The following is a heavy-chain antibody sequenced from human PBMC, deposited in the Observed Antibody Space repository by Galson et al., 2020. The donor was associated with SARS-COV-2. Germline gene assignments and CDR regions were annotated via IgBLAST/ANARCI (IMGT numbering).Heavy chain of an antibody. CDR2: IFYDGSDK. J-gene: IGHJ4*02. CDR1: GFTFSNHA. D-gene: IGHD6-19*01. Sequence: GESLKISCAASGFTFSNHAMHWVRQAPGKGLEWVAQIFYDGSDKYYGDSVKGRITISRDSSKNTVYLQMNNLRADGTAVYYCARDGQLSSGWAFDSWGQGTLVTVSS. V-gene: IGHV3-33*01. CDR3: ARDGQLSSGWAFDS.